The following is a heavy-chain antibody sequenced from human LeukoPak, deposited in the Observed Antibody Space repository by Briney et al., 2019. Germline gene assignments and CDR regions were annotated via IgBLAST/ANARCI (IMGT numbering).Heavy chain of an antibody. CDR3: AKGVPYCSSTSCQDRGYFDY. J-gene: IGHJ4*02. CDR1: GFTFSSYA. CDR2: ISGSGGST. Sequence: GGSLRLSCAASGFTFSSYAMSWVRQAPGKGLEWVSAISGSGGSTYYADSVKGRFTISGDNSKNTLYLQMNSLRAEDTAVYYCAKGVPYCSSTSCQDRGYFDYWGQGTLVTVSS. V-gene: IGHV3-23*01. D-gene: IGHD2-2*01.